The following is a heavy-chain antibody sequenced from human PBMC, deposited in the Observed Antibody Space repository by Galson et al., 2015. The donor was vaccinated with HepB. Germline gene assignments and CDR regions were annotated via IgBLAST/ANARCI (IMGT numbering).Heavy chain of an antibody. Sequence: SVKVSCKASGYTFTSYAMHWVRQAPGQRLEWMGWISAGNGNTKYSQKFQGRVTITRDTSASTAYMELSSLRSEDTAVYYCARGRSRVTTMIVVARGDYYYYGMDVWGQGTTVTVSS. D-gene: IGHD3-22*01. V-gene: IGHV1-3*01. CDR1: GYTFTSYA. CDR3: ARGRSRVTTMIVVARGDYYYYGMDV. J-gene: IGHJ6*02. CDR2: ISAGNGNT.